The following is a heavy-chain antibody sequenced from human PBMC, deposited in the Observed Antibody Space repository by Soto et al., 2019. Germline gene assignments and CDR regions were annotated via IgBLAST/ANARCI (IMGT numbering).Heavy chain of an antibody. Sequence: PSETLSLTCAVYSGSFSGFYWSWIRQPPGKGLEWIGEINHSGSTNYNPSLKSRVTISVDTSTNQFSLKLSSVTAADTAVYYCARGIAVAGYYFDYWGQGTLVTVSS. J-gene: IGHJ4*02. CDR2: INHSGST. D-gene: IGHD6-19*01. V-gene: IGHV4-34*01. CDR1: SGSFSGFY. CDR3: ARGIAVAGYYFDY.